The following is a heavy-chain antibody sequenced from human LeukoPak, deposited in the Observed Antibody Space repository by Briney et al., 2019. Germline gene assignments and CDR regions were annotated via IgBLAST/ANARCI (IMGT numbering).Heavy chain of an antibody. V-gene: IGHV1-18*01. CDR1: GYTFTSYG. Sequence: ASVKVSCKASGYTFTSYGISWVRQAPGQGLEWMGWISAYNGNTNYAQKLQGRVTMTTDTSTSTAYMELRSLRSDDTAVYYCAGGTYYYDSGGYYGLNWFDPWGQGTLVTVSS. CDR2: ISAYNGNT. J-gene: IGHJ5*02. CDR3: AGGTYYYDSGGYYGLNWFDP. D-gene: IGHD3-22*01.